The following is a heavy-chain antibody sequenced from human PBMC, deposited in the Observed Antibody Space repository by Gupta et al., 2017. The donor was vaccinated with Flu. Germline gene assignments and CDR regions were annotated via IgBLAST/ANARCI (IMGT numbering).Heavy chain of an antibody. V-gene: IGHV4-4*07. CDR2: IYSSGST. D-gene: IGHD2-2*01. J-gene: IGHJ4*02. CDR1: GDSISKFY. CDR3: ARDFRGFCTSTTCPFDY. Sequence: QVQLQESGPGLVKSSETLSLTCTVSGDSISKFYWNWIRQPAGKGLEWIGRIYSSGSTNYNPSLKSRVTMSVDTSRNQFSLKLTSVTAADTAMYYCARDFRGFCTSTTCPFDYWGQGTLVTVSS.